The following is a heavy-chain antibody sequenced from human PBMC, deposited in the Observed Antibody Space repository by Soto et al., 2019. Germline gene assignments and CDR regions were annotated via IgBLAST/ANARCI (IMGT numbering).Heavy chain of an antibody. CDR1: GGTFSSYA. CDR2: IIPIFGTA. Sequence: QVQLVQSGAEVKKPGSSVKVSCKASGGTFSSYAISWVRQAPGQGLEWMGGIIPIFGTANYGQKFQGRVTITADESTSTAFLELSSLRSEATAVYYWASAHGYSGGWQGYRSFDYWGQGTLVTVSS. J-gene: IGHJ4*02. V-gene: IGHV1-69*12. D-gene: IGHD6-19*01. CDR3: ASAHGYSGGWQGYRSFDY.